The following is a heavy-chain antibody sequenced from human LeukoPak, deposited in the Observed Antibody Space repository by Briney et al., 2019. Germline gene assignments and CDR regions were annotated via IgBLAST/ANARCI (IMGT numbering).Heavy chain of an antibody. Sequence: PSETLSLTCTVSGGSISSYYWSWIRQPAGKGLEWIGRVYSTGSTNYNPSLKSRVTMSADTSKNKFSLNLSSVTAADTALYYCARDGLEWRAFDTWGQGTTVTVSS. J-gene: IGHJ3*02. CDR3: ARDGLEWRAFDT. V-gene: IGHV4-4*07. CDR2: VYSTGST. D-gene: IGHD3-3*01. CDR1: GGSISSYY.